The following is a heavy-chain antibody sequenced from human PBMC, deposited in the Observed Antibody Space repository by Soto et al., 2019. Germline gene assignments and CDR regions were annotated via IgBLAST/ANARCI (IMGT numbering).Heavy chain of an antibody. CDR2: ISTYNGNT. CDR1: GYTFSKYG. Sequence: ASVKVSCKTSGYTFSKYGITWIRQAPGQGLEYMGWISTYNGNTDYAQKLQGRVTMTTDTSTNTAYMELRSLRSDDTATYYCAHRRGYYDSSGCLDYWGQGTLVTVSS. J-gene: IGHJ4*02. V-gene: IGHV1-18*01. CDR3: AHRRGYYDSSGCLDY. D-gene: IGHD3-22*01.